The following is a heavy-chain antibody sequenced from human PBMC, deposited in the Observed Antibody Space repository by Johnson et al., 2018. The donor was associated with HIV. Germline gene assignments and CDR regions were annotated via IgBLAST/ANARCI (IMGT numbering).Heavy chain of an antibody. V-gene: IGHV3-15*01. CDR2: IQSKTDGGTT. CDR1: GFTFSNTW. CDR3: AKGYSSSTDAFDI. Sequence: VQLVESGGGLVKPGGSLRLSCAASGFTFSNTWMSWVRQAPGKGLEWVGRIQSKTDGGTTDYAAPVKGRFTISRDDSKNTLYLQMNSLRAEDTAVYYCAKGYSSSTDAFDIWGQGTMVTVSS. J-gene: IGHJ3*02. D-gene: IGHD6-13*01.